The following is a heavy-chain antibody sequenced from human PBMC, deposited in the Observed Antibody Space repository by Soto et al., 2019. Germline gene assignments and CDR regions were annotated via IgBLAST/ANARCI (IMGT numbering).Heavy chain of an antibody. CDR1: VGSIISVSHY. J-gene: IGHJ3*02. V-gene: IGHV4-61*01. CDR2: IAYTVTP. D-gene: IGHD1-1*01. Sequence: SETLSLTCSVSVGSIISVSHYWSWVRQPPWEGLGLIAYIAYTVTPNYNPSLKCLVTISVDISKGHLSLILDSVTAADTSLYYCARDRPETLNSFDVFDMWGQGTMVPVSS. CDR3: ARDRPETLNSFDVFDM.